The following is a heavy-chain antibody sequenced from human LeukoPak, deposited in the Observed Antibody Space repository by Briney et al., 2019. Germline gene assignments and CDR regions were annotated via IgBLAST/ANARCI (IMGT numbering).Heavy chain of an antibody. J-gene: IGHJ4*02. V-gene: IGHV4-59*01. D-gene: IGHD5-18*01. CDR1: GGSISSYY. CDR2: ISFSGST. Sequence: SETLSLTCTVSGGSISSYYWSWIRQPPGKGLEGIGYISFSGSTNYNPSLKSRVTISVDTSKYQFSLKLSSVTAADTAVYYCARDLGYSYGHTFDYWVQGTLVTVSS. CDR3: ARDLGYSYGHTFDY.